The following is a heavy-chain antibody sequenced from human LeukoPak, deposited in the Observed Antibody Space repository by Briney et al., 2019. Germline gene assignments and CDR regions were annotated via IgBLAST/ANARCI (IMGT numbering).Heavy chain of an antibody. CDR2: FYYSGST. CDR1: GGSISSSGYY. V-gene: IGHV4-61*05. Sequence: SQTLSLTCTVSGGSISSSGYYWSWIRQPPGRGLEWIGYFYYSGSTDYNPSLKSRVTILVDTSRNQFSLELRSVTATDTAVYYCARHDPRVAAPDAFDIWGRGTMVTVSS. D-gene: IGHD1-26*01. J-gene: IGHJ3*02. CDR3: ARHDPRVAAPDAFDI.